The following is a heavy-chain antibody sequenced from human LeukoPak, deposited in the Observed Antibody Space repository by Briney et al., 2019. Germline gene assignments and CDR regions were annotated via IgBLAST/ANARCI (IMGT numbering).Heavy chain of an antibody. CDR1: GGSISSYY. CDR2: TYYSGST. D-gene: IGHD3-22*01. J-gene: IGHJ6*02. Sequence: SETLSLTCTVSGGSISSYYWSWIRQPPGKGLEWIGYTYYSGSTNYNPSLKSRVTISVDTSKNQFSLKLSSVTAADTAVYYCARSIVVVITPPAYYYGMDVWGQGTTVTVSS. CDR3: ARSIVVVITPPAYYYGMDV. V-gene: IGHV4-59*08.